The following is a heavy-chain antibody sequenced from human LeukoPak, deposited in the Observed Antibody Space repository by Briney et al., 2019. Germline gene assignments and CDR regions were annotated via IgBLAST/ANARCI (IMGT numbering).Heavy chain of an antibody. CDR1: GGSISSGDYS. Sequence: SETLSLTCTVSGGSISSGDYSWSWIRQPPGKGLEWIGYIYYSGSTYYNPSLKSRVTISVDTSKNQFSLKLSSVTAADTAVYYCARKPKTTKTSYFDYWGQGTLVTVSS. CDR3: ARKPKTTKTSYFDY. CDR2: IYYSGST. J-gene: IGHJ4*02. V-gene: IGHV4-30-4*01. D-gene: IGHD4-11*01.